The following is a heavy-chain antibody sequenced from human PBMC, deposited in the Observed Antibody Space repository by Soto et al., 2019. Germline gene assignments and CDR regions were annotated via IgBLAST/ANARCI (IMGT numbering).Heavy chain of an antibody. Sequence: ASVKVSCKASGYTFTSYGISWVRQAPGQRLEWMGWISAYNGNTNYAQKLQGRVTMTTDTSTSTAYMELGSLRSDDTAVYYCARVVGVTIFGVVTPRDMDVWGKGTTVTVS. CDR2: ISAYNGNT. CDR3: ARVVGVTIFGVVTPRDMDV. CDR1: GYTFTSYG. J-gene: IGHJ6*03. D-gene: IGHD3-3*01. V-gene: IGHV1-18*01.